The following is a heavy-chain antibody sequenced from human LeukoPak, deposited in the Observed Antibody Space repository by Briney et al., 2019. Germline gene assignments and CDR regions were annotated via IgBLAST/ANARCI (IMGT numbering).Heavy chain of an antibody. CDR2: VTGNGDTT. CDR1: GFTFRNYA. CDR3: ARNAADCTTSACYDS. V-gene: IGHV3-23*01. Sequence: TGGSLRLSCAASGFTFRNYATTWVRQAPGKGLEWVSVVTGNGDTTYYADSLKGRFTISRDNSRNTLYLQMNSLRAEDTAVYHCARNAADCTTSACYDSWGQGTLVTVSS. J-gene: IGHJ4*02. D-gene: IGHD2-8*01.